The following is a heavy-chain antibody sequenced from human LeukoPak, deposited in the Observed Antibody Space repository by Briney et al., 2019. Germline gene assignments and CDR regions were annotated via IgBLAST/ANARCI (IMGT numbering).Heavy chain of an antibody. Sequence: PGGSLRLSCAASGFTFSSYSRNWVRQAPGKGLEWLSSINSSSSYIYYADSVKGRFTISRDNGKNSLYLQMNSLRAEDTAVYDCARRSTRNHSHYYYYYMDVWGKGTAVTVSS. D-gene: IGHD2-2*01. J-gene: IGHJ6*03. CDR1: GFTFSSYS. CDR2: INSSSSYI. V-gene: IGHV3-21*01. CDR3: ARRSTRNHSHYYYYYMDV.